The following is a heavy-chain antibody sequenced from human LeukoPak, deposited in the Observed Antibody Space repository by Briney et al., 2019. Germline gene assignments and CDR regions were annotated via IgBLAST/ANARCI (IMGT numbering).Heavy chain of an antibody. D-gene: IGHD3-22*01. CDR1: GFTFSSYS. V-gene: IGHV3-48*04. CDR3: ASDYYDSSGYYY. J-gene: IGHJ4*02. CDR2: ISSSSSTI. Sequence: GGSLRLSCAASGFTFSSYSMNWVRQAPGKGLEWVSYISSSSSTINYADSVKGRFTISRDNAKNSLYLQMSSLRAEDTAVYYCASDYYDSSGYYYWGQGTLVTVSS.